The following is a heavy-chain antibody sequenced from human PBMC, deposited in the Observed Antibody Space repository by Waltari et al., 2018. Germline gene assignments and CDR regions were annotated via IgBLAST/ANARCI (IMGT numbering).Heavy chain of an antibody. D-gene: IGHD1-26*01. J-gene: IGHJ2*01. Sequence: EVQLVESGGVVVQPGGSLRLSCAASGFTFDDYTMHWVRQAPGKGLEWVSLISWDGGSTYYADSVKGRFTISRDNSKNSLYLQMNSLRTEDTALYYCAKSSGSYYFNWYFDLWGRGTLVTVSS. CDR2: ISWDGGST. CDR3: AKSSGSYYFNWYFDL. V-gene: IGHV3-43*01. CDR1: GFTFDDYT.